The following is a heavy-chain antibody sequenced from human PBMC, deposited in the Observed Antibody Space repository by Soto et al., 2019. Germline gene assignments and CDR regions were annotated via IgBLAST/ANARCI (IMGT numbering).Heavy chain of an antibody. CDR1: GFTFSSYW. CDR3: ARDRSPAAGMGWFDP. J-gene: IGHJ5*02. CDR2: INSDGSST. V-gene: IGHV3-74*01. D-gene: IGHD6-13*01. Sequence: PGGSLRLSCAASGFTFSSYWMHWVRQAPGKGLVWVSRINSDGSSTSYADSVKGRFTISRDNAKNTLYLQMNSLRAEDTAVYYCARDRSPAAGMGWFDPWGQGTLVTVSS.